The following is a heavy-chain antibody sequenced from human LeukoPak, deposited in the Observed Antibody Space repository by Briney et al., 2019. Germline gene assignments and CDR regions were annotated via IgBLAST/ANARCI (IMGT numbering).Heavy chain of an antibody. CDR3: ARGAYDYVWGSYRPFDY. V-gene: IGHV3-11*04. D-gene: IGHD3-16*02. CDR2: ISSSGSTI. CDR1: GFTFSSYW. J-gene: IGHJ4*02. Sequence: PGGSLRLSCAASGFTFSSYWMSWIRQAPGKGLEWVSYISSSGSTIYYADSVKGRFTISRDNAKNSLYLQMNSLRAEDTAVYYCARGAYDYVWGSYRPFDYWGQGVLVTVSS.